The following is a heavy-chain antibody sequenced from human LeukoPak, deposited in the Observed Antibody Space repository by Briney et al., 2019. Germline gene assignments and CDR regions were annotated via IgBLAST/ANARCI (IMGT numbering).Heavy chain of an antibody. CDR3: ARDRPLGGVLDFDY. D-gene: IGHD3-16*01. J-gene: IGHJ4*02. CDR2: ISNDASKQ. Sequence: GGSLRLSCAASGFTFSHYGMDWVRQAPGKGLEWVALISNDASKQYYSDSVKGRFTISRDKSKNTLYLQMNSLTTEDTAVYYCARDRPLGGVLDFDYWGQGTLVTVSS. CDR1: GFTFSHYG. V-gene: IGHV3-30*03.